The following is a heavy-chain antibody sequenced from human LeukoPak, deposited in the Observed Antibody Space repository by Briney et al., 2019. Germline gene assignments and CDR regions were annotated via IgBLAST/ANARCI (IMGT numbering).Heavy chain of an antibody. CDR3: AKDPETYSSRWFDS. CDR2: LSDNGGSP. J-gene: IGHJ5*01. Sequence: GGSLRLSCAASGFTFSNYAMSWVRQAPGKGLEWVSSLSDNGGSPYYANSVKGRFTISRDNSKNTLYLHMNSLRVEDTAVYYCAKDPETYSSRWFDSWGQGTLVTVSS. V-gene: IGHV3-23*01. CDR1: GFTFSNYA. D-gene: IGHD2-21*01.